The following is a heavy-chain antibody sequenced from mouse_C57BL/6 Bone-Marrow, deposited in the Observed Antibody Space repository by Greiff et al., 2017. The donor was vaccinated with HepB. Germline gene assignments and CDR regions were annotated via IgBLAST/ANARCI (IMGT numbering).Heavy chain of an antibody. CDR1: GFTFSDYY. D-gene: IGHD1-1*02. Sequence: EVKLVESEGGLVQPGSSMKLSCTASGFTFSDYYMAWVRQVPEKGLEWVANINYDGSSTYYLDSLKSRFIISRDNAKNILYLQRSSLKSEDTATYYCARGDDMAWFAYWGQGTLVTVSA. V-gene: IGHV5-16*01. CDR3: ARGDDMAWFAY. J-gene: IGHJ3*01. CDR2: INYDGSST.